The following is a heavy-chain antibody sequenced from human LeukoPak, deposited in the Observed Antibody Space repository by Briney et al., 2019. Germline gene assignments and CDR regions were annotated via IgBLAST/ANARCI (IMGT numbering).Heavy chain of an antibody. V-gene: IGHV4-38-2*01. CDR2: IYHSGST. J-gene: IGHJ3*02. CDR1: GYSISSGYY. Sequence: SETLSLTCAVSGYSISSGYYWGWIRQPPGKGLEWIGSIYHSGSTYYNPSLKSRVTISVDTSKNQFSLKLSSVTAADTAVYYCARGGCSSTSCYRIDEAFDIWGQGTMVTVSS. D-gene: IGHD2-2*01. CDR3: ARGGCSSTSCYRIDEAFDI.